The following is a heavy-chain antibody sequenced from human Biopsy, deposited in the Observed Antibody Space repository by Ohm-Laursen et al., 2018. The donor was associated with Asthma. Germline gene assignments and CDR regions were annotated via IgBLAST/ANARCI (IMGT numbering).Heavy chain of an antibody. V-gene: IGHV1-69*13. CDR1: GGTFNTYV. CDR3: ARKAGSCISRTCYSLDF. J-gene: IGHJ4*02. D-gene: IGHD2-2*01. Sequence: SVKVSCNSLGGTFNTYVIGWVRQAPGPGLEWMGGINSVFGTTTYPQKFHDRVTITADDSTSTVYMELSSLRSEDTAVYYCARKAGSCISRTCYSLDFWGQGTLVTVSS. CDR2: INSVFGTT.